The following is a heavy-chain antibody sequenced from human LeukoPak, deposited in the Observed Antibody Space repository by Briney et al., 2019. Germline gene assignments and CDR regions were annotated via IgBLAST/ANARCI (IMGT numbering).Heavy chain of an antibody. Sequence: SETLSLTCSVSGGSISSYYWSWIRQPPGKGLQWIGYIYYSGSTNYNPSLKSRATISVDTSKNQFSLKLSSVTAADTAVYYCARDRGSSGYYSYFDYWGQGTLVTVSS. V-gene: IGHV4-59*12. CDR3: ARDRGSSGYYSYFDY. J-gene: IGHJ4*02. CDR2: IYYSGST. CDR1: GGSISSYY. D-gene: IGHD3-22*01.